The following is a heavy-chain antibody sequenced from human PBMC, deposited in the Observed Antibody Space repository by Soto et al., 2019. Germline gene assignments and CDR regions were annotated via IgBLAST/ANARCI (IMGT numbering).Heavy chain of an antibody. V-gene: IGHV3-30*19. Sequence: QEHLVESGGGVVQPERSLRLSCVASGFTFSIYGMHWVRQAPGKGLECVSLISRDGSKQFYRDSVKGRFTISRDQSKNLLSLQMNNLRVEDTAIYYCVRDDDGGPNAFDLWGQGTMVTVSS. J-gene: IGHJ3*01. D-gene: IGHD3-16*01. CDR1: GFTFSIYG. CDR3: VRDDDGGPNAFDL. CDR2: ISRDGSKQ.